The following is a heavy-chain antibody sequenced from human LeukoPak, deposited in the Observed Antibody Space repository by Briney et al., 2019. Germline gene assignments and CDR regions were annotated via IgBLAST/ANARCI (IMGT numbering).Heavy chain of an antibody. CDR2: IRSDGSNK. J-gene: IGHJ4*02. CDR3: ARRRDSGSLQHFDY. Sequence: GGSLRLSCAASGFTFSSYGMHWVRQAPGKGLEWVAFIRSDGSNKYYADSVKGRFTISRDNSKLYLQMNSLRAEDTAVYYCARRRDSGSLQHFDYWGQGTLVTVSS. V-gene: IGHV3-30*02. D-gene: IGHD1-26*01. CDR1: GFTFSSYG.